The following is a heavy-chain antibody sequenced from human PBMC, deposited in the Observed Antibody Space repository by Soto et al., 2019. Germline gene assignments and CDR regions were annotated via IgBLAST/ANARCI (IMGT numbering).Heavy chain of an antibody. CDR1: GGSFSGYY. V-gene: IGHV4-34*01. CDR2: INHSGST. Sequence: PSETLSLTCAVYGGSFSGYYWSWIRQPPGKGLEWIGEINHSGSTNYNPSLKSRVTISVDTSKNQFSLKLSSVTAADTAVYYCASFKHPIVVVPAATRTGWFDPWSQGTLVTVSS. D-gene: IGHD2-2*01. J-gene: IGHJ5*02. CDR3: ASFKHPIVVVPAATRTGWFDP.